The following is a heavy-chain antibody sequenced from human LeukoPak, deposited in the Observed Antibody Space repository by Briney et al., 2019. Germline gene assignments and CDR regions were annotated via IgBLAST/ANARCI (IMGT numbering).Heavy chain of an antibody. CDR3: ASRPRGIWGSYRYDD. CDR1: GYSFTDYY. Sequence: ASVKVSCKASGYSFTDYYIHWVRQAPGQGLEWMGWINPNSGGTNYARKFQGRVSMTTDTSITTGYMELSGLRFDDTAVYYCASRPRGIWGSYRYDDWGQGTLVTVSS. V-gene: IGHV1-2*02. D-gene: IGHD3-16*02. J-gene: IGHJ4*02. CDR2: INPNSGGT.